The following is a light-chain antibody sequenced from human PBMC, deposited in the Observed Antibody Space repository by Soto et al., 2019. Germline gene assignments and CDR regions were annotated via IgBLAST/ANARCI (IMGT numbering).Light chain of an antibody. CDR3: GSYRISTAV. CDR1: SSDVGGYHY. Sequence: QSALTQPRSVSGSPGQSVTLSCTGTSSDVGGYHYVSWYQHHPGKAPKIIIYDVNKRPSGVPDRFSGSKSGNTASLTISGLQTEDEADYYCGSYRISTAVFGTGTKLTVL. V-gene: IGLV2-11*01. CDR2: DVN. J-gene: IGLJ1*01.